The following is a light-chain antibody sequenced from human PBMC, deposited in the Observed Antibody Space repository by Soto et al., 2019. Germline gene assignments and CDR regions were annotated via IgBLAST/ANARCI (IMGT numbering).Light chain of an antibody. J-gene: IGLJ3*02. CDR1: ELGDKY. CDR2: QNT. V-gene: IGLV3-1*01. Sequence: SYELAQPPSMSVSPGQTGSITCSGGELGDKYACWYQHKPGQSPVLVIYQNTRRPSGIPERFSGSRSGNTATLTISGTQAMDEADYYCQAWDSTTEVFGGGTKLTVL. CDR3: QAWDSTTEV.